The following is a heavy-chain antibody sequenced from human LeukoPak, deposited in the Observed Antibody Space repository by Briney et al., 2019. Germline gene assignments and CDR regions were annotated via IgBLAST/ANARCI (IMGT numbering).Heavy chain of an antibody. CDR1: GGSISSYY. CDR3: ARDIGFGYSSGWPRFAY. Sequence: SETLSLTCTASGGSISSYYWSWIRQPPGKGLEWVGYIYYSGSTNYNPSLKSRVTISVDTSKNQFSLKLSSVTAADTAVYYWARDIGFGYSSGWPRFAYWGQGTLVTVSS. CDR2: IYYSGST. V-gene: IGHV4-59*01. J-gene: IGHJ4*02. D-gene: IGHD6-19*01.